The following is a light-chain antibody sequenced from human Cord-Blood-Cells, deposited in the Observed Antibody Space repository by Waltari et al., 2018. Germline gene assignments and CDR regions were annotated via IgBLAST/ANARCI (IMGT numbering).Light chain of an antibody. V-gene: IGKV1-9*01. CDR2: AAS. CDR3: QQLNSYPLT. CDR1: QGISSY. Sequence: DIQLTQSPSFLSASVGDRCTITCRASQGISSYLAWYQQKPGKAPKLLIYAASTLQSGVPSRFSGSGSGTEFTLTISSLQPEDFATYYCQQLNSYPLTFGGGTKVEIK. J-gene: IGKJ4*01.